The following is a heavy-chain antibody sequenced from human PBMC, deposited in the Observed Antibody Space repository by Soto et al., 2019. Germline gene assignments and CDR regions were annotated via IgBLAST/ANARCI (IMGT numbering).Heavy chain of an antibody. J-gene: IGHJ5*02. CDR1: GFTFSASA. D-gene: IGHD1-7*01. Sequence: GVLRLSCAASGFTFSASAMHWVRQASGKGLEWVGHIKSRSNNYATAYAASVKGRFSISRDDSKNTAYLQMNSLKIEDTAVYYCTRLPNWNFRFDPWGQGTLVTVSS. CDR3: TRLPNWNFRFDP. CDR2: IKSRSNNYAT. V-gene: IGHV3-73*01.